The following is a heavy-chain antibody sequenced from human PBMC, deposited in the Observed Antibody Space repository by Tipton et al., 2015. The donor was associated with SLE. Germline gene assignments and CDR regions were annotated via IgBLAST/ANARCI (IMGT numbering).Heavy chain of an antibody. J-gene: IGHJ4*02. Sequence: TLSLTCAVYGGSFSGYYWSWIRQPPGKGLEWIGEINHSGSTYYNTSLKSRVTISVDTSKNQFSLKLSSVTAADTAVYYCARWTYYYDSSGGPYFDYWGQGTLVTGSS. V-gene: IGHV4-34*01. CDR1: GGSFSGYY. CDR3: ARWTYYYDSSGGPYFDY. D-gene: IGHD3-22*01. CDR2: INHSGST.